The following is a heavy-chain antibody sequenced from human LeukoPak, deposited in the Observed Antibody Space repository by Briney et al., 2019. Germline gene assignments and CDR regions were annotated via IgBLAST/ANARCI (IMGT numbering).Heavy chain of an antibody. CDR2: IFYSGSA. J-gene: IGHJ6*02. CDR1: GGSINDFY. CDR3: ARLRSGSTPPPPHYYYGLDV. V-gene: IGHV4-59*01. Sequence: PSETLSLTCTVSGGSINDFYWTWTRQPPGKGLEWIGYIFYSGSANSNPSLESRVTISVDTSKNQFSLKLSSVTAADTAAYYCARLRSGSTPPPPHYYYGLDVWGQGTTVIVSS. D-gene: IGHD1-26*01.